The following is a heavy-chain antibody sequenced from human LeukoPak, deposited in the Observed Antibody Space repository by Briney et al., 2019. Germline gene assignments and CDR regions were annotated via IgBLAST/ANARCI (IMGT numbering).Heavy chain of an antibody. CDR3: ANYAPYCSSTNCYPA. V-gene: IGHV4-39*07. CDR1: GGSVSSSNYY. D-gene: IGHD2-2*01. CDR2: IYYSVIT. J-gene: IGHJ5*02. Sequence: SETQSLTCTVSGGSVSSSNYYWGWIRQPPGKGLEWIGCIYYSVITYYNPSLKSRVTLSVDTSKNQFSLKLSSVTAADTAVYYCANYAPYCSSTNCYPAWGQGTLVTVSS.